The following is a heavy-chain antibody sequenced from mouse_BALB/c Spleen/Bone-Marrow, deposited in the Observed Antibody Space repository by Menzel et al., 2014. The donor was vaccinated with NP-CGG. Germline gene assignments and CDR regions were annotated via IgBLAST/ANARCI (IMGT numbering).Heavy chain of an antibody. D-gene: IGHD4-1*01. CDR1: GFTFSSDT. CDR2: ISTGSSCT. J-gene: IGHJ4*01. CDR3: TSERLTGYYAMDY. V-gene: IGHV5-6-4*01. Sequence: EVQGVESGGGLVKPGGSLKLTCAASGFTFSSDTRSCGLQNSAERLEWGAAISTGSSCTYYPDSVKGRIPISRDNAKNTLYLQMSSLKSEDTAMDYCTSERLTGYYAMDYWGQGTSVTVSS.